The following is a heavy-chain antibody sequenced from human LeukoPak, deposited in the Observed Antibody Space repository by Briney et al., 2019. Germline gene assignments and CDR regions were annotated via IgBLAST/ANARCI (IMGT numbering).Heavy chain of an antibody. D-gene: IGHD2-2*02. Sequence: ASVKVSCKASGYTFTSYGISWVRQAHGQGLEWMGWISAYNGNTNYAQKLQGRVTMTTDTSTSTAYMELRSLRSDDTAVYYCARTKQDIVVVPAALRGNWFDPWGQGTLVTVSS. J-gene: IGHJ5*02. CDR3: ARTKQDIVVVPAALRGNWFDP. CDR2: ISAYNGNT. V-gene: IGHV1-18*01. CDR1: GYTFTSYG.